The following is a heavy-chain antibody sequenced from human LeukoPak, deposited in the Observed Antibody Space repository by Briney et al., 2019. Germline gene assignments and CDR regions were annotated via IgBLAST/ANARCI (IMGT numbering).Heavy chain of an antibody. V-gene: IGHV5-51*01. CDR1: GYSFTSYC. D-gene: IGHD1-26*01. CDR2: IYPGDSGP. J-gene: IGHJ3*01. CDR3: GMSGDRVPLQDDVFDV. Sequence: GESLKISCKVSGYSFTSYCIGWVRPMPGKGREWMGIIYPGDSGPTYSPSFQGQVTISVDKSINTAYLQWSSLQASDTAMYYCGMSGDRVPLQDDVFDVWGQGTMVTVST.